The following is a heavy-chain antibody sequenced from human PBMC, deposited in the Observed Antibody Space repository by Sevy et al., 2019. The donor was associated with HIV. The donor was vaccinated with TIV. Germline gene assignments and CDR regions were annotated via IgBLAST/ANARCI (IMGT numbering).Heavy chain of an antibody. CDR1: GFTLNSYW. CDR2: IKQDGSVK. Sequence: GGSLRLSCAASGFTLNSYWMSWVRQAPGKGLEWVANIKQDGSVKYYVDSVKGRFTISRDNARNLVYLQMSSLTAEDTALYYCERAIAADASLWGQGTLVTVSS. J-gene: IGHJ4*02. D-gene: IGHD6-13*01. V-gene: IGHV3-7*01. CDR3: ERAIAADASL.